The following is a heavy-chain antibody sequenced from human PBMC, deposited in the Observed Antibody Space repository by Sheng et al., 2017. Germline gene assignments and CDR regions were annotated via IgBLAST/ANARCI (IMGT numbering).Heavy chain of an antibody. V-gene: IGHV4-34*01. CDR1: GGSFSGYY. CDR2: INHSGST. J-gene: IGHJ4*02. Sequence: QVQLQQWGAGLLKPSETLSLTCAVYGGSFSGYYWSWIRQPPGKGLEWIGEINHSGSTNYNPSLKSRVTISVDTSKNQFSLKLSSVTAADTAVYYCARGRPSKAVAGYYFDYWGQGTLVTVSS. D-gene: IGHD6-19*01. CDR3: ARGRPSKAVAGYYFDY.